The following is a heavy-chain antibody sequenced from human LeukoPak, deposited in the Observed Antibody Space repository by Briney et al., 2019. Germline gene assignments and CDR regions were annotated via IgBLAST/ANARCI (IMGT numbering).Heavy chain of an antibody. CDR2: ISVNSGKT. Sequence: ASVKVSCKASGYTFTTYGISCVRQAPGQGLEWMGWISVNSGKTNYAQKLQGRVTMTTDTSTSTAYMELRSLRSDDTAVYYCARDNRWSDYPPLGYWGQGTLVTVSS. V-gene: IGHV1-18*01. J-gene: IGHJ4*02. D-gene: IGHD3-3*01. CDR1: GYTFTTYG. CDR3: ARDNRWSDYPPLGY.